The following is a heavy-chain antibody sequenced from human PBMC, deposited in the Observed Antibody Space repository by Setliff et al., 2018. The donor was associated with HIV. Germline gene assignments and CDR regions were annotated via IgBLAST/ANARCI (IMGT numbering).Heavy chain of an antibody. D-gene: IGHD6-6*01. CDR2: IYHSGGT. CDR1: GDSINNYY. Sequence: SETLSLTCTVSGDSINNYYWTWIRQPPGKGLEWIGYIYHSGGTKYNPSLESRVTISVDTSKKHFSLNLSSVTAANTAVYYCARGLATSSRSSLVYWGQGILVTVSS. J-gene: IGHJ4*02. CDR3: ARGLATSSRSSLVY. V-gene: IGHV4-59*01.